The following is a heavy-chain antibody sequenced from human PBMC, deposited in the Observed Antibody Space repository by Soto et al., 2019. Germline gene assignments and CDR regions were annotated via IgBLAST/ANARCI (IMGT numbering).Heavy chain of an antibody. D-gene: IGHD6-6*01. V-gene: IGHV1-2*04. CDR3: ARDRSIAARRAFHGMDV. Sequence: ASVTVSCKASGDTFSSYAISWVRQATGQGLEWMGGINPNSGGTNYAQKFQGWVTMTGDTSISTAYMELSRLRSDDTAVYYCARDRSIAARRAFHGMDVWGQGTTVTVS. CDR2: INPNSGGT. J-gene: IGHJ6*02. CDR1: GDTFSSYA.